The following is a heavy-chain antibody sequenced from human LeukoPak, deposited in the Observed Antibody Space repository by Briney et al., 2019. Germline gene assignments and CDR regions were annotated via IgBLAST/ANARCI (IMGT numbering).Heavy chain of an antibody. CDR1: GGSFSGYY. D-gene: IGHD3-16*02. J-gene: IGHJ4*02. V-gene: IGHV4-34*01. CDR2: INHSGST. Sequence: TSETLSLTCAVYGGSFSGYYWSWIRQPPGKGLEWIGEINHSGSTNYNPSLKSRVTISVDTSKNQFSLKLSSVTAADTAVYYCARLAIHRSYDYVWGSYRYTGNYFDYWGQGTLVTVSS. CDR3: ARLAIHRSYDYVWGSYRYTGNYFDY.